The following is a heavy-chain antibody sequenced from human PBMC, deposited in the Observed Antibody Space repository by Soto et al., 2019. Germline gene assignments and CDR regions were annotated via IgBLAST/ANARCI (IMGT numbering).Heavy chain of an antibody. V-gene: IGHV3-7*05. CDR2: IKEDGSET. J-gene: IGHJ6*02. Sequence: EVRVVESGGGLVQPGGSLRLSCAASGFTLSSYWMTWVRQAPGKGLEWVANIKEDGSETYYVDSVKGRFTISRDNAKNSLYLQLNSLRAEDTAVYYCAREVLVWFGEFLEDYYYHGMDVWGQGTTVTVSS. CDR1: GFTLSSYW. CDR3: AREVLVWFGEFLEDYYYHGMDV. D-gene: IGHD3-10*01.